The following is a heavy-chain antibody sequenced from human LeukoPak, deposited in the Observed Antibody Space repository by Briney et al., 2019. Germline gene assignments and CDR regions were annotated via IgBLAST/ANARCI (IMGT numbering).Heavy chain of an antibody. CDR2: ISSSSSYI. CDR1: GFTFSSYS. CDR3: AREHYSPEGDY. V-gene: IGHV3-21*01. J-gene: IGHJ4*02. Sequence: AGGCVCLACAASGFTFSSYSMNWVRQAPGKGLEWVSSISSSSSYIYYADSVKGRFTISRDNAKNSLYLQMNSLRAEDTAVYYCAREHYSPEGDYSGEESQVTVSS. D-gene: IGHD1-14*01.